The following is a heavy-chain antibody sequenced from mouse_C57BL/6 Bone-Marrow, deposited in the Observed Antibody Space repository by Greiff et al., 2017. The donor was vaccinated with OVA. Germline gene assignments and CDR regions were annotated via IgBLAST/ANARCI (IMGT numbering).Heavy chain of an antibody. V-gene: IGHV1-64*01. CDR1: GYTFTSYW. CDR3: ARNGNHYAMDY. Sequence: VQLQQPGAELVKPGASVKLSCKASGYTFTSYWMHWVKQRPGQGLEWIGMIHPNSGSTNYNEKFKSKATLTVDKSSSTAYMQLSSLTSEYSAVYYCARNGNHYAMDYRGQGTSVTVSS. D-gene: IGHD1-1*01. J-gene: IGHJ4*01. CDR2: IHPNSGST.